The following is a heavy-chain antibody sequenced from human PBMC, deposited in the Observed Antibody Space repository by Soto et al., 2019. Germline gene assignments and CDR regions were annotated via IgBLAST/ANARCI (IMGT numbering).Heavy chain of an antibody. D-gene: IGHD4-4*01. CDR2: IYYSGST. J-gene: IGHJ4*02. CDR1: GGSISSGDYY. V-gene: IGHV4-31*03. Sequence: TLSLTCTVSGGSISSGDYYWSWIRQHPGKGLEWIGYIYYSGSTYYNPSLKSRVTISVDTSKNQFSLKLTSVTAADTAVYYCARRNADNYVAFDYWGQGTLVTASS. CDR3: ARRNADNYVAFDY.